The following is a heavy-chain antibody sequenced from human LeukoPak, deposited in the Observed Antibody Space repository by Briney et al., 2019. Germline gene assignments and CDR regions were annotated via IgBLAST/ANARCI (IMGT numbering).Heavy chain of an antibody. V-gene: IGHV4-59*08. J-gene: IGHJ3*02. CDR1: GGSISSYY. CDR3: GSTTPGYCSGGSCYSSAFDI. D-gene: IGHD2-15*01. CDR2: IYYSGST. Sequence: PSETLSLTCTVSGGSISSYYWSWIRQPPGKGLEWIGYIYYSGSTNYNPSLKSRVTISVDTSKNQFSLKLSSVTAADTAVYYCGSTTPGYCSGGSCYSSAFDIWGQGTMVTVSS.